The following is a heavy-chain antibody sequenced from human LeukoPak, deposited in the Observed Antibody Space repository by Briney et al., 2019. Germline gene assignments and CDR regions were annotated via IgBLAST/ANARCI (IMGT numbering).Heavy chain of an antibody. CDR3: ARLYMVPSYYYYYMDV. CDR1: GYSISSGYY. J-gene: IGHJ6*03. D-gene: IGHD3-10*01. Sequence: XCAVSGYSISSGYYWGWIRQPPGKGVEGIGSIYHSGSTYYNPSLKRRVTISGDTYKKKVCMKLSSVTAADTAVYYCARLYMVPSYYYYYMDVWGKGTTVTVSS. V-gene: IGHV4-38-2*01. CDR2: IYHSGST.